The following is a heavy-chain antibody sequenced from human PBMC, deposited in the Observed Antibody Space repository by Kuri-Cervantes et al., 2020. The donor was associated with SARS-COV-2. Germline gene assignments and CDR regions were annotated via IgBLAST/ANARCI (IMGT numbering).Heavy chain of an antibody. J-gene: IGHJ4*02. CDR1: GGTFSSYA. CDR3: ARDSGLAAAGLFDY. V-gene: IGHV1-69*05. CDR2: IIPIFGTA. Sequence: SVKVSCKASGGTFSSYAISWVRRAPGQGLEWMGGIIPIFGTANYAQKFQGRVTITTDESTSTAYMELSSLRSEDTAVYYCARDSGLAAAGLFDYRGQGTLVTVSS. D-gene: IGHD6-13*01.